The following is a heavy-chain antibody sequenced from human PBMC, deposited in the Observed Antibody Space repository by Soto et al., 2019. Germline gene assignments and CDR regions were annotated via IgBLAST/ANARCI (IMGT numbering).Heavy chain of an antibody. CDR3: ARFWGPVTAAVDDY. CDR2: ISYDGNIK. Sequence: QVQLVESGGGVVQPGRSLRLCCAASGFTFSNFGMQWVRQAPGKGLEWVASISYDGNIKYSAASVKGRFTISRDNSKITLYLHMNSLRSEDTAVYYCARFWGPVTAAVDDYWGQGTLVTVSS. D-gene: IGHD6-13*01. CDR1: GFTFSNFG. J-gene: IGHJ4*02. V-gene: IGHV3-30*03.